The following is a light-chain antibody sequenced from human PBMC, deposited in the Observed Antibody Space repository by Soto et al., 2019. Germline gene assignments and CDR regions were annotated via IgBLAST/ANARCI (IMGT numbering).Light chain of an antibody. CDR3: LQHDSYPWT. Sequence: DVQMTQSPSTLSASVGDRVTITCRASQSISSWLAWYQQKPGKAPKLLIYDASSLHSEVPSRFSGSGSGTEFSLTISSLQPEDFATYYCLQHDSYPWTFGQGTKVDIK. V-gene: IGKV1-5*01. CDR2: DAS. J-gene: IGKJ1*01. CDR1: QSISSW.